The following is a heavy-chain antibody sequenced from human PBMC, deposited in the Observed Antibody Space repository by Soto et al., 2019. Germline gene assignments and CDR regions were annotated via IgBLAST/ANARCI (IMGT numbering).Heavy chain of an antibody. Sequence: VGSLRLSCAASGFTFSSYWMHWVRQAPGKGLEWVSRASPDGTSTSYADSVKGRFTISRDNAKNTLFMQMNSLRAEDTAVYYCTRHGSGDYFLFDPWGQGTLVTVSS. V-gene: IGHV3-74*01. CDR2: ASPDGTST. D-gene: IGHD4-17*01. CDR3: TRHGSGDYFLFDP. CDR1: GFTFSSYW. J-gene: IGHJ5*02.